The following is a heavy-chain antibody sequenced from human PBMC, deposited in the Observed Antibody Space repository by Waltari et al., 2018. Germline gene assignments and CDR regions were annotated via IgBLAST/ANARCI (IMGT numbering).Heavy chain of an antibody. CDR1: EFTFSSYA. D-gene: IGHD3-22*01. CDR2: LSYNSRNT. Sequence: VQLVESGGGVVQPGRSLRLSCAAAEFTFSSYAMHWVRQAPGKGLEWVAVLSYNSRNTYYVDSVKGRFTISRDNSKNMFYMEMNSLRAEDTAMYYCARDYCDRTYCHGMDVWGQGTTVIVSS. CDR3: ARDYCDRTYCHGMDV. V-gene: IGHV3-30*04. J-gene: IGHJ6*02.